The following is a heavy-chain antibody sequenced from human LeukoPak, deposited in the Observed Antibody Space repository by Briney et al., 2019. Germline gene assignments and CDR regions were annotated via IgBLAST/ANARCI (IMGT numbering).Heavy chain of an antibody. CDR2: ISRSSRYI. J-gene: IGHJ4*02. CDR3: ARDYYGDYYFDS. CDR1: VFTFTSYS. V-gene: IGHV3-21*01. Sequence: GGSLRLSCAPSVFTFTSYSMNWVRQAPGKGLEWVSSISRSSRYIYYADSVKGRFTISRDNAKNSLYLQMNSLRAEDTAVYYCARDYYGDYYFDSWGQGTLVTVSS. D-gene: IGHD4-17*01.